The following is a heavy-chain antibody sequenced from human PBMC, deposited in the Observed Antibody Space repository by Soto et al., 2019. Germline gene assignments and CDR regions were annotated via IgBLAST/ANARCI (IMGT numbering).Heavy chain of an antibody. CDR3: AKQSQIGFVITDSGFDY. Sequence: PGGSLRLSCSASGFTFSSYAMSWVRQAPGKGLEWVSAFIGTGGTTYYADSVKGRFTISRDNSKNTLYLQMNSLRAEDTAVYYCAKQSQIGFVITDSGFDYWGQGTLVTVSS. V-gene: IGHV3-23*01. CDR2: FIGTGGTT. CDR1: GFTFSSYA. J-gene: IGHJ4*02. D-gene: IGHD3-22*01.